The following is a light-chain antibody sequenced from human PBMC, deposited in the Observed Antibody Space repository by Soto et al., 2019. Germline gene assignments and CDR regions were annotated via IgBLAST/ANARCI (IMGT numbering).Light chain of an antibody. Sequence: DIQMTQSPSSLSASVGDRVTITCRASQSITTHVNWYQQRPGRAPNLLIYAASGLQSGVPSRFSGSGSGTDFTLTITSLQPEDFATYYCQQSYSTPLTFGGGTKVDIK. CDR1: QSITTH. CDR2: AAS. V-gene: IGKV1-39*01. CDR3: QQSYSTPLT. J-gene: IGKJ4*01.